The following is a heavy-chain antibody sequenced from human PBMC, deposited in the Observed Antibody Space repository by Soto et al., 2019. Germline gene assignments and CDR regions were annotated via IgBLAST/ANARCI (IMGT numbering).Heavy chain of an antibody. Sequence: ASVKVSCKASGYTFTGYYMHWVRQAPGQGLEWMGWINPNSGGTNYAQKFQGWVTMTRDTSISTAYMGLSRLRSDDTAVYYCARDSHYYDSSGYYLDAFDIWGQGTMVTVSS. J-gene: IGHJ3*02. CDR2: INPNSGGT. CDR1: GYTFTGYY. D-gene: IGHD3-22*01. CDR3: ARDSHYYDSSGYYLDAFDI. V-gene: IGHV1-2*04.